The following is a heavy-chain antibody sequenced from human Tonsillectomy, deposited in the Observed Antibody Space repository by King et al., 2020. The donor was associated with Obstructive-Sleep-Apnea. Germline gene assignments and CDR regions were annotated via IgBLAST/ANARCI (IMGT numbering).Heavy chain of an antibody. CDR1: GYSFIDYA. J-gene: IGHJ3*01. D-gene: IGHD4-17*01. CDR2: INTETGDP. CDR3: ARDFTTTDTTGL. Sequence: LVQSGSELKKPGASVKVSCQASGYSFIDYAMNWVRQAPGQGLQWMGWINTETGDPTYAQGFTGRFVFSLDTSVTTAYLQISSLRTEDTAIYYCARDFTTTDTTGLWGQGTMVTVSS. V-gene: IGHV7-4-1*02.